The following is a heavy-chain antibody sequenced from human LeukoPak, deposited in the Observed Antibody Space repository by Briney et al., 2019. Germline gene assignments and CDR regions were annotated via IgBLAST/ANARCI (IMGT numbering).Heavy chain of an antibody. CDR3: ARARYCYTTSCPLDY. Sequence: ASVKVSCKASGYTFTSYAMHWVRQAPGQRLEWMGWINAGNGNTKYSQKFQGRVTMTSDTSISTAYMEVSGLESDDTAVYYCARARYCYTTSCPLDYWGQGTLVTVSS. J-gene: IGHJ4*02. D-gene: IGHD2/OR15-2a*01. CDR1: GYTFTSYA. V-gene: IGHV1-3*01. CDR2: INAGNGNT.